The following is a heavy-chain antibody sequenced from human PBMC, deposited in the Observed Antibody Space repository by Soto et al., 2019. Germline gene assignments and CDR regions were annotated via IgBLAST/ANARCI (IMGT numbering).Heavy chain of an antibody. D-gene: IGHD3-22*01. J-gene: IGHJ4*02. CDR1: GFSLTTSGVG. Sequence: QITLKESGPTLVKPTQTLTLTCTFSGFSLTTSGVGVGWIRQPPGKALEWLALIYWDEDKRYSPSLESRLTITKDTSKNQVVLTMTTMDPVDTATYYCAHRRPGYYFDYWGQGTMVTVS. CDR3: AHRRPGYYFDY. CDR2: IYWDEDK. V-gene: IGHV2-5*02.